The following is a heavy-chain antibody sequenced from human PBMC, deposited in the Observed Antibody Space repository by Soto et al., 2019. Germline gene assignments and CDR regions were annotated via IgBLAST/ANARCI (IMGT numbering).Heavy chain of an antibody. J-gene: IGHJ5*02. D-gene: IGHD6-6*01. Sequence: GASVKVSCKASGYTFTGYYMHWVLQAPGQGLEWMGWINPNSGGTNYAQKFQGRVTMTRDTSISTAYMELSRLRSDDTAVYYCARDPAYSSSSVPVGWFDPWGQGTLVTVSS. CDR2: INPNSGGT. CDR3: ARDPAYSSSSVPVGWFDP. CDR1: GYTFTGYY. V-gene: IGHV1-2*02.